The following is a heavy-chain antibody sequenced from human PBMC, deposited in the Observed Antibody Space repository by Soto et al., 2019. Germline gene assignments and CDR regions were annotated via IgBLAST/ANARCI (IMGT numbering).Heavy chain of an antibody. J-gene: IGHJ4*02. CDR1: GFAFSIYG. V-gene: IGHV3-33*01. CDR3: ARSPPGVAGRYYFDF. D-gene: IGHD6-6*01. CDR2: IWYDGSNE. Sequence: QVQLVESGGGVVQPGRSLRLSCSSSGFAFSIYGMHWVRQTPGKGLEWVALIWYDGSNEYYADSVKGRFTISRDDSKNTLYLQMHSLRVEDTAVYFCARSPPGVAGRYYFDFWGQGTLVTVSS.